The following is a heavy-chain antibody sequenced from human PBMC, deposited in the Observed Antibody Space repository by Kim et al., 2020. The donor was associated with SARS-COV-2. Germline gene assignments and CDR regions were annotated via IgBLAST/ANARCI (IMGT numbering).Heavy chain of an antibody. J-gene: IGHJ4*02. Sequence: GGSLRLSCAASGFAITTYGIHWVRQAPGKGLEWVAVMWNDGSKKYYGDSVRGRFTISRDISKNTVYLEMNSLRDEDTAVYYCARDGGASLDYWGQGTLVSVSS. D-gene: IGHD3-16*01. CDR1: GFAITTYG. CDR2: MWNDGSKK. V-gene: IGHV3-33*08. CDR3: ARDGGASLDY.